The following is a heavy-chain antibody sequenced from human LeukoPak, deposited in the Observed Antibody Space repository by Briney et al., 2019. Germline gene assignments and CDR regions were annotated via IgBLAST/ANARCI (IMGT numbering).Heavy chain of an antibody. D-gene: IGHD3-22*01. CDR2: INPSGGST. CDR3: ARWDYYDSRTFDI. Sequence: ASVKVSCKASGYTFTTYFIHWVRQAPGQGLEWMGIINPSGGSTSYAQKFQGRVTMTTDTSTSTAYMELRSLRSDDTAVYYCARWDYYDSRTFDIWGQGTMVTVS. J-gene: IGHJ3*02. CDR1: GYTFTTYF. V-gene: IGHV1-46*01.